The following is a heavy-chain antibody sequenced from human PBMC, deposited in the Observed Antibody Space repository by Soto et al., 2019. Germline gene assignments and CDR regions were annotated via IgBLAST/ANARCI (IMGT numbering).Heavy chain of an antibody. CDR2: IWFDGSDK. CDR1: GFTFSSYG. CDR3: ARLYCSASSCYSVGAFDI. V-gene: IGHV3-33*01. Sequence: SLRLSCAASGFTFSSYGMHWVRQAPGKGLEWVALIWFDGSDKYYTEPVKGRFTISRDNSKSTLYLQMNSLRAEDTAVYYCARLYCSASSCYSVGAFDIRGQGTTVTVSS. J-gene: IGHJ3*02. D-gene: IGHD2-15*01.